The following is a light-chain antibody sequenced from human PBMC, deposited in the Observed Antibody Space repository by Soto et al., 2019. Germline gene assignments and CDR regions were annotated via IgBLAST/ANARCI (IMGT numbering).Light chain of an antibody. CDR2: GAS. V-gene: IGKV3D-20*02. Sequence: DIVLTQSPGTLSLSPGERASLSCRASQSVSSGHLAWYQQKPGQAPRLLIYGASSRATGIPDRFSGSGSGTDFTLTISSLEPEDFAVYYCQQRGDWPPITFGQGTRLETK. CDR1: QSVSSGH. J-gene: IGKJ5*01. CDR3: QQRGDWPPIT.